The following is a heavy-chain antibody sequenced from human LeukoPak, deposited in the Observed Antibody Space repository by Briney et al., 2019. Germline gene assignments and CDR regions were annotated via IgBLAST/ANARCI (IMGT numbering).Heavy chain of an antibody. J-gene: IGHJ6*02. V-gene: IGHV3-21*01. CDR3: ARARGVYCTNGVCYGPYYYYYGMDV. D-gene: IGHD2-8*01. CDR1: GFTFSSYS. Sequence: GGSVRLSCAASGFTFSSYSMNWVRQAPGKGLEWVSSISSSSSYIHYADSVKGRFTISRDNAKNSLYLQMNSLRAEDTAVYYCARARGVYCTNGVCYGPYYYYYGMDVWGQGTTVTVSS. CDR2: ISSSSSYI.